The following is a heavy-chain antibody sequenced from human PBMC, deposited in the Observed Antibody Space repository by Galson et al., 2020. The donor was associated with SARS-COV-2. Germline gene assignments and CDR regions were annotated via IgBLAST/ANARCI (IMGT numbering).Heavy chain of an antibody. V-gene: IGHV4-34*01. J-gene: IGHJ5*02. Sequence: SETLSLTCAVYGGSLTDYSWHWIRQSPGKGLEWIGEINHTGTTFYNPSLKSRVSILIDMSKNQFSLKLTSVTAADTAVYFWARGSPLTLTSHYSGFDPWGQGTLCSVSS. CDR2: INHTGTT. CDR1: GGSLTDYS. CDR3: ARGSPLTLTSHYSGFDP. D-gene: IGHD4-4*01.